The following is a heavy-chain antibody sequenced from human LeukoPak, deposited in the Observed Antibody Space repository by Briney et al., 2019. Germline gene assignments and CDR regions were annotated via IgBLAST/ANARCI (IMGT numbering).Heavy chain of an antibody. J-gene: IGHJ6*03. V-gene: IGHV4-34*01. CDR3: AVQGYCSSTSCHFYYYYMDV. Sequence: SETLSLTCAVYGGSFSGYYWSWIRQPPGRGLEWIGEINRSGSTNYNPSLKSRVTISVDTSKNQFSLKLSSVTAADTAVYYCAVQGYCSSTSCHFYYYYMDVWGKGTTVTVSS. CDR2: INRSGST. D-gene: IGHD2-2*01. CDR1: GGSFSGYY.